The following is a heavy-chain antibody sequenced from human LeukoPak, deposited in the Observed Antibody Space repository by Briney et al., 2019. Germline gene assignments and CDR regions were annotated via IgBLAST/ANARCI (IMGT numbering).Heavy chain of an antibody. CDR2: IYYSGST. Sequence: SEILSLTCTVSGGSVSSGSYYWSWIRQPPGKGLEWIGYIYYSGSTNYNPSLKSRVTISVDTSKNQFSLKLSSVTAADTAVYYCARGITIFGVVIIPPYYYYGMDVWGQGTTVTVSS. D-gene: IGHD3-3*01. CDR1: GGSVSSGSYY. V-gene: IGHV4-61*01. CDR3: ARGITIFGVVIIPPYYYYGMDV. J-gene: IGHJ6*02.